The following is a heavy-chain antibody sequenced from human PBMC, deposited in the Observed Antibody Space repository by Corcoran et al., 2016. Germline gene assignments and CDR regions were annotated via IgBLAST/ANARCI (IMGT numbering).Heavy chain of an antibody. D-gene: IGHD3-10*01. V-gene: IGHV3-33*01. J-gene: IGHJ2*01. CDR1: GFTFRNHG. CDR2: IWYDGSDK. Sequence: QVQLVESGGGVVQPGRSLRLSCTTSGFTFRNHGMHWVRQAPGKGLEWVAVIWYDGSDKYYSDSVKGRFTITRDNSKNTLYLDMSSLTVEDTALYYCVRDWSSYFLDFWGRGTLVTVSS. CDR3: VRDWSSYFLDF.